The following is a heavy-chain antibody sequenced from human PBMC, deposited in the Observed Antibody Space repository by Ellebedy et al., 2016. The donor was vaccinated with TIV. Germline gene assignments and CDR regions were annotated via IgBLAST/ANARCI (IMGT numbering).Heavy chain of an antibody. CDR3: AKDQWITMIVVVIGSFDY. V-gene: IGHV3-23*01. D-gene: IGHD3-22*01. CDR2: ISGSGGST. J-gene: IGHJ4*02. CDR1: GFTFSSYA. Sequence: GESLKISCAASGFTFSSYAMSWVRQAPGTGLEWVSAISGSGGSTYYADSVKGRFTISRDNSKNTLYLQMNSLRAEDTAVYYCAKDQWITMIVVVIGSFDYWGQGTLVTVSA.